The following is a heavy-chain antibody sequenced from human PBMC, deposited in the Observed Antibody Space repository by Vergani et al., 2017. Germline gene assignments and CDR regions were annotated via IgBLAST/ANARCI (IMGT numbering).Heavy chain of an antibody. J-gene: IGHJ6*03. D-gene: IGHD3-16*01. CDR1: GGSFSGYY. CDR2: INHSGST. CDR3: ARLRATPGYYYYYYMDG. Sequence: QVQLQQWGAGLLKPSETLSLTCAVYGGSFSGYYWSWIRQPPGKGLEWIGEINHSGSTNYNPYLKSRVTISVDTSKNQFSLKLSSVTAADTAVYYCARLRATPGYYYYYYMDGWGKGTTVTVSS. V-gene: IGHV4-34*01.